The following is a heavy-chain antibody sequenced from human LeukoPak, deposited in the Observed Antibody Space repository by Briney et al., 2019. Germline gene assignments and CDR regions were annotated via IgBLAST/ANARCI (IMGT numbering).Heavy chain of an antibody. CDR3: ARVLSLVVSLGDY. Sequence: QPGGSLRLSCAASGFTVSSNYMSWVRQAPGKGLEWVSVIYSGGSTYYADSVKGRFTISRDNSKNTLYLQMNSPRAEDTAVYYCARVLSLVVSLGDYWGQGTLVTVSS. J-gene: IGHJ4*02. V-gene: IGHV3-66*01. CDR1: GFTVSSNY. CDR2: IYSGGST. D-gene: IGHD2-15*01.